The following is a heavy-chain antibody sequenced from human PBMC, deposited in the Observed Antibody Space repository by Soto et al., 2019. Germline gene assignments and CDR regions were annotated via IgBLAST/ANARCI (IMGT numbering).Heavy chain of an antibody. V-gene: IGHV1-8*01. J-gene: IGHJ6*01. CDR3: XXXXXXXXXXXXXXYXXXDV. CDR1: GYTFTSYD. Sequence: VKVSCKASGYTFTSYDINWVGQATGQGLEWMGWMNTNSGNTGYAQKFQGRGTMTRNTSISTAYMELSSLRSEDTAVYYCXXXXXXXXXXXXXXYXXXDV. CDR2: MNTNSGNT.